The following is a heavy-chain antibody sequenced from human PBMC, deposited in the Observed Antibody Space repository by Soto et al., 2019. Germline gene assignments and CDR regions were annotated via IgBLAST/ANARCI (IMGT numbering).Heavy chain of an antibody. J-gene: IGHJ3*02. CDR3: ARGAATKIIVLIYEALEN. CDR2: IIPVFGAA. Sequence: QVQLVQSGAEVKKPGSSVRVSCKASGATLNTFINYGITWVRQAPGQGIEWMGGIIPVFGAANHAQKFQDRVTISADESTRTVNMELSRLKSEDTAVYYCARGAATKIIVLIYEALENWGQGTMVTVSS. CDR1: GATLNTFINYG. D-gene: IGHD5-12*01. V-gene: IGHV1-69*12.